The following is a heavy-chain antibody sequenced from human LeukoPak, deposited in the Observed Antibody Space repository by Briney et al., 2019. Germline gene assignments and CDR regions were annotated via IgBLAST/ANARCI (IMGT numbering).Heavy chain of an antibody. J-gene: IGHJ4*02. Sequence: ASVKVSCRASGYTFTSYAMNWVRQAPGQGLEWMGIINPSGGSTSYAQKFQGRVTMTRDTSTSTVYMELSSLRSEDTAVYYGARVWGAAAPFDYWGQGTLVTVSS. D-gene: IGHD6-13*01. V-gene: IGHV1-46*01. CDR1: GYTFTSYA. CDR3: ARVWGAAAPFDY. CDR2: INPSGGST.